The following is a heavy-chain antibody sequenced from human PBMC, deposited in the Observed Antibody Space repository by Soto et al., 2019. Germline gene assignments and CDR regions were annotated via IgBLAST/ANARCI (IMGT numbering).Heavy chain of an antibody. CDR1: GFTFSSYG. J-gene: IGHJ6*03. D-gene: IGHD3-3*01. CDR3: ARDLSITIFGPYMDV. CDR2: IWYDGSNK. V-gene: IGHV3-33*01. Sequence: GGSLRLSCAASGFTFSSYGMHWVRRAPGKGLEWVAVIWYDGSNKYYADSVKGRFTISRDNSKNTLYLQMNSLRAEDTAVYYCARDLSITIFGPYMDVWGKGTTVTVSS.